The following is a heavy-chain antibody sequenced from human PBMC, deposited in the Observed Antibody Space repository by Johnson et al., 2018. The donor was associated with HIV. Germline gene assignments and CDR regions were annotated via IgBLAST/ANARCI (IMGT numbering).Heavy chain of an antibody. V-gene: IGHV3-30-3*01. CDR1: GLTFSTYA. D-gene: IGHD4-11*01. CDR3: ARDINYSNYVTDAFDI. J-gene: IGHJ3*02. CDR2: ISYDGSNK. Sequence: QVQLVESGGGVVQPGRSLRLSCAASGLTFSTYAMHWVRQAPGKGLEWVAVISYDGSNKYYADSVKGRFTISRDNSKNTLYLQMNSLRAGDSAVYYCARDINYSNYVTDAFDIWGQGTVVTVSS.